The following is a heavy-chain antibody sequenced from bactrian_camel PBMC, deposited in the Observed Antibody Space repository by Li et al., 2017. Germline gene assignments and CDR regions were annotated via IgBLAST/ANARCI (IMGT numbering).Heavy chain of an antibody. Sequence: HVQLVESGGGSVQAGGSLRLSCAVSGNMNSFCMGWFRQAPGKGLEWVSSIYSDGSMTAYADSVKGRFTISRDNAENTVYLQMNSLKPEDTATYYCVKDPWRDGLGNWGQGTQVTVS. D-gene: IGHD1*01. CDR1: GNMNSFC. CDR3: VKDPWRDGLGN. J-gene: IGHJ4*01. V-gene: IGHV3-2*01. CDR2: IYSDGSMT.